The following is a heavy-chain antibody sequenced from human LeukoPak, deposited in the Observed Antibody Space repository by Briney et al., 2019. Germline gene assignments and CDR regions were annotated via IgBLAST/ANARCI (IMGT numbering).Heavy chain of an antibody. CDR3: ARESIDPYYYDSSGSVDY. CDR2: ISSSGSTI. CDR1: GFTFSDYY. Sequence: GGSLRLSGAASGFTFSDYYMSWIRQAPGKGLEWVSYISSSGSTIYYADSVKGRFTISRDNAKNSLYLQMNSLRAEDTAVYYCARESIDPYYYDSSGSVDYWGQGTLVTVSS. V-gene: IGHV3-11*01. J-gene: IGHJ4*02. D-gene: IGHD3-22*01.